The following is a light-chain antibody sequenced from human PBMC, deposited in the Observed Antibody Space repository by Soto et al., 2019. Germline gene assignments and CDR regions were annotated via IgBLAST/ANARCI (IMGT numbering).Light chain of an antibody. CDR3: SSYTISSTHVL. CDR2: EVT. J-gene: IGLJ2*01. Sequence: QSVLTQPASVSGSPGQSITISCTGTSSDVGGYNYVSWYQQHPGKAPKLMIYEVTNRPSGVSNRFSGSKSGNTASLTISGLRAEDEADYYCSSYTISSTHVLLGGGTKVTVL. CDR1: SSDVGGYNY. V-gene: IGLV2-14*01.